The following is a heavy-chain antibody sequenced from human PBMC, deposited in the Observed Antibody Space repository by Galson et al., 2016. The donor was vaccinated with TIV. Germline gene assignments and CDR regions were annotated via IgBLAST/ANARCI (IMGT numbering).Heavy chain of an antibody. Sequence: LTCAVSGYSISRSHYWGWIRQPPGKGLEYLGFMYNTGTTYYNPSLKSRVTISIDTSKNQFSLNLNSVTATDTAVYYCASYKGSSGGADFDNWGQGTLVTVSS. J-gene: IGHJ4*02. CDR2: MYNTGTT. V-gene: IGHV4-38-2*01. D-gene: IGHD6-19*01. CDR1: GYSISRSHY. CDR3: ASYKGSSGGADFDN.